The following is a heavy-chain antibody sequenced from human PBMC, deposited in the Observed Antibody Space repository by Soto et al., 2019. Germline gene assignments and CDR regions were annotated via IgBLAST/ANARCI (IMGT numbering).Heavy chain of an antibody. Sequence: KPPGKGLEWIGSIFYSGTTYYSPSLKSRVTISVDPPKNQFSLKLSSVTAFFLAVEYGARDDKTVPAFRLKRSSDL. CDR2: IFYSGTT. CDR3: ARDDKTVPAFRLKRSSDL. D-gene: IGHD3-22*01. V-gene: IGHV4-39*01. J-gene: IGHJ2*01.